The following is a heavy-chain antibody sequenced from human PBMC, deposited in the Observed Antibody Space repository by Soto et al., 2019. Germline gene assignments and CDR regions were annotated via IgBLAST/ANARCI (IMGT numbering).Heavy chain of an antibody. J-gene: IGHJ4*02. CDR1: GFTFDDYA. CDR3: AKVALRYCSSTSCYAGVDY. V-gene: IGHV3-9*01. Sequence: EVQLVESGGGLVQPDRSLRLSCAASGFTFDDYAMHWVRQAPGKGLEWVSGISWNSGSIGYADSVKGRFTISRDNAKNSLYLQMNSLRAEDTALYYCAKVALRYCSSTSCYAGVDYWGQGTLVTVSS. D-gene: IGHD2-2*01. CDR2: ISWNSGSI.